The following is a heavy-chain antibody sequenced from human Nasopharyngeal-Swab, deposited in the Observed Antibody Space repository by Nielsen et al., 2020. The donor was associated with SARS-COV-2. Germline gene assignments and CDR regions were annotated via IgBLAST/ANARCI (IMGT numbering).Heavy chain of an antibody. CDR2: ISSDSRST. V-gene: IGHV3-23*03. CDR1: GFTFSSHG. J-gene: IGHJ5*02. CDR3: AKNLEHCVSGSCSSYDS. D-gene: IGHD3-16*01. Sequence: GESLKISCTASGFTFSSHGMTWVRQAPGSGLEWVSWISSDSRSTTYADSVKGRFTMSRENSKNTLYLQMSSLRAEDTALYYCAKNLEHCVSGSCSSYDSWGQGTLVTVSS.